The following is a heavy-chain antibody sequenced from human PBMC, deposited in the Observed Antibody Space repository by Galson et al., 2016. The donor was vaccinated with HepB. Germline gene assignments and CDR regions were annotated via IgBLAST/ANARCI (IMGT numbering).Heavy chain of an antibody. CDR3: AKDLTTVYYGSGSYHNEPSDY. CDR1: GFTFSSHG. Sequence: SLRLSCAASGFTFSSHGMHWVRQAPGKGWEWVAVISYDGDKKYYADSVKGRFTISRDNSKNTLYLQMISLRAEDSALYYCAKDLTTVYYGSGSYHNEPSDYWGQGTLVAVSS. J-gene: IGHJ4*02. V-gene: IGHV3-30*18. CDR2: ISYDGDKK. D-gene: IGHD3-10*01.